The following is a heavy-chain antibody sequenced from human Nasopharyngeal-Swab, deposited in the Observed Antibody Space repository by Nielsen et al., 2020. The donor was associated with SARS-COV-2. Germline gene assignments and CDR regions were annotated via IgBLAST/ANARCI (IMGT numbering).Heavy chain of an antibody. CDR3: ARDPTSVAGTGDYYYGMDV. J-gene: IGHJ6*02. V-gene: IGHV1-2*06. CDR1: GYTFTGYY. D-gene: IGHD6-19*01. CDR2: INPNSGGT. Sequence: SVKVSCKASGYTFTGYYMHWVRQAPGQGLEWMGRINPNSGGTNYAQKFQGRVTMTRDTSISTAYMELSRLRSDDTAVYYCARDPTSVAGTGDYYYGMDVWGQGTTVTVSS.